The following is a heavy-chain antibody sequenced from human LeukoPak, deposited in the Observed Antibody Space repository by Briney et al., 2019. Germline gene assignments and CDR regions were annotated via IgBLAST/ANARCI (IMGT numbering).Heavy chain of an antibody. J-gene: IGHJ4*02. CDR1: GFTFSSYA. Sequence: GGSLRLSXAASGFTFSSYAMSWVRQAPGKGLEWVSAISGSGGSTYYADSVKGRFTISRDNSKNTLYLQMNSLRAEDTAVYYCAKEIMTTVTRTASFDYWGQGTLVTVSS. V-gene: IGHV3-23*01. D-gene: IGHD4-17*01. CDR3: AKEIMTTVTRTASFDY. CDR2: ISGSGGST.